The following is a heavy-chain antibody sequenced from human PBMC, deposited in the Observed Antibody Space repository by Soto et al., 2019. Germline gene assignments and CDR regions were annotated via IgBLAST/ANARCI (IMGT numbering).Heavy chain of an antibody. Sequence: PGGALRLSCAASGFAFSSYSMNWVRQAPGKGLEWVSSISSSSSYIYYADSVKGRFTISRDNAKNSLYLQMNSLRAEDTAVYYCASSLSSGINMVPGPPGFDPWGQGTLVTVSS. J-gene: IGHJ5*02. CDR1: GFAFSSYS. V-gene: IGHV3-21*01. CDR2: ISSSSSYI. D-gene: IGHD3-10*01. CDR3: ASSLSSGINMVPGPPGFDP.